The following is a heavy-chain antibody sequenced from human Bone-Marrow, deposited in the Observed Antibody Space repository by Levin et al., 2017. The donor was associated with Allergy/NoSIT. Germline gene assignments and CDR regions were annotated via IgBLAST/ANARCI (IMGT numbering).Heavy chain of an antibody. CDR2: ISSSGNMI. Sequence: QPGGSLRLSCAASGFTFSDSWMHWVRQAPGKGPLWVARISSSGNMINYADSVKGRFTVSRDDATARLYLQMNSLTVEDTAVYYCVRECVRCDSRGDFETWGQGTMVTVSS. D-gene: IGHD5/OR15-5a*01. CDR1: GFTFSDSW. V-gene: IGHV3-74*01. CDR3: VRECVRCDSRGDFET. J-gene: IGHJ5*02.